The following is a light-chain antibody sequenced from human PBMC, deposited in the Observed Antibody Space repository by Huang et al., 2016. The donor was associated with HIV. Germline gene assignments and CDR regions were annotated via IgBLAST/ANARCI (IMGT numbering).Light chain of an antibody. J-gene: IGKJ2*01. CDR1: QGVSGF. CDR2: DTS. V-gene: IGKV3D-11*01. Sequence: EIVLTQSPATLSLSPGERATLSCRASQGVSGFLGWYQQRPGQAPRLLIYDTSNRDTGFPARFSGSGSGTDFTLTISSLEPEDFAVYYCHQRSNWHYTFGQGTKLEIK. CDR3: HQRSNWHYT.